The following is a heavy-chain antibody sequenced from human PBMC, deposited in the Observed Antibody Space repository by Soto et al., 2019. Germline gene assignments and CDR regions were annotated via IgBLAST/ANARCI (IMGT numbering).Heavy chain of an antibody. CDR3: ARAHDYGAYEAKGVDY. V-gene: IGHV3-48*02. CDR1: GFTFNSYS. D-gene: IGHD4-17*01. CDR2: ISSSSRNI. J-gene: IGHJ4*02. Sequence: EVQLVESGGGPVQPGGSLRLSCAASGFTFNSYSMNWVRQAPGKGLEWVSYISSSSRNIYYADSVKGRFTISRDNAKNSLYLQMNSLRDEDTAVYYCARAHDYGAYEAKGVDYWGQGTLVTVSS.